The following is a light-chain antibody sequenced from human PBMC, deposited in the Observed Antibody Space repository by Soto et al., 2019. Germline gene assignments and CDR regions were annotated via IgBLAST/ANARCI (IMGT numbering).Light chain of an antibody. CDR2: GNS. CDR3: QSYDSSPNAPYV. V-gene: IGLV1-40*01. Sequence: QSVLTQPPSVSGAPGQRVTISCTGSSSNIGAGYDVHWYQQLPGTAPKLLIYGNSNRPSGVPDRFSGSKSGTSASLAITGLQAEDEADYYCQSYDSSPNAPYVFGTGTKVTVL. J-gene: IGLJ1*01. CDR1: SSNIGAGYD.